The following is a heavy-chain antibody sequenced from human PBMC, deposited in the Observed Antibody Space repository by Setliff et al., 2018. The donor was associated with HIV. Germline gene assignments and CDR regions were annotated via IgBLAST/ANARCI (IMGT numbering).Heavy chain of an antibody. D-gene: IGHD1-26*01. CDR3: ARGALLAVFDFDH. J-gene: IGHJ4*01. V-gene: IGHV1-3*01. CDR2: INVGKGDT. Sequence: KVSCKASGYTFTTYSLHWVRQAPGQSLEWMGWINVGKGDTKYSQDLQGRITITRDTTANTAYMELSSLRSDDTAVYFCARGALLAVFDFDHWGRGTQVTVSS. CDR1: GYTFTTYS.